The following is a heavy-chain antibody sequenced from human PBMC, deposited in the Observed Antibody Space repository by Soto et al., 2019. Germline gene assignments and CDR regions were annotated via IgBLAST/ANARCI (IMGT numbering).Heavy chain of an antibody. Sequence: EVQLVESGGGLVQPGESLRLSCAASGFTFSNYWMHWVLQAPGKGLVWFSRIDSDVSRITYADFVKGRLTISRDNAKKTVDLHMHSLTAEDTAVYYCVRTSLVVAVATREDFWGQGTLVTVSS. CDR1: GFTFSNYW. V-gene: IGHV3-74*01. J-gene: IGHJ4*02. D-gene: IGHD2-15*01. CDR2: IDSDVSRI. CDR3: VRTSLVVAVATREDF.